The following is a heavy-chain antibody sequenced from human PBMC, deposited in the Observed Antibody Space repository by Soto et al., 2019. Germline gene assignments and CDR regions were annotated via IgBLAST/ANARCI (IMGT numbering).Heavy chain of an antibody. Sequence: QVQLVESGGGVVQPGSSLRLSCAASGFTFSSYAMHWVRQAPGKGLEWVAVISYDGSNKYYADSVKGRFTISRDISKNTLYLQMNSLRAEDTSVYYCARAGGLRLDYWGQGTLVTVSS. D-gene: IGHD2-15*01. CDR3: ARAGGLRLDY. J-gene: IGHJ4*02. CDR1: GFTFSSYA. V-gene: IGHV3-30-3*01. CDR2: ISYDGSNK.